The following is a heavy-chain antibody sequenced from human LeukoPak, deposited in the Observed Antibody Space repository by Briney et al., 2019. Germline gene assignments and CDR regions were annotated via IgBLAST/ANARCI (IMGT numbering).Heavy chain of an antibody. CDR3: ARDRPNCSSTSCHYYYGMDV. CDR1: GYTFTGYY. CDR2: INPNSGGT. J-gene: IGHJ6*02. Sequence: ASVKVSCRASGYTFTGYYMHWVRQAPGQGLGWMGWINPNSGGTNYAQKFQGRVTMTRDTSISTAYMELSRLRSDDTAVYYSARDRPNCSSTSCHYYYGMDVWGQGTTVTVSS. V-gene: IGHV1-2*02. D-gene: IGHD2-2*01.